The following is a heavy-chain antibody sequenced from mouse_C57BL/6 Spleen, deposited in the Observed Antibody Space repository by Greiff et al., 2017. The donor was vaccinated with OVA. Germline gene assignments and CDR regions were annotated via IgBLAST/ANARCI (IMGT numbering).Heavy chain of an antibody. CDR3: ARGGQPRFGY. V-gene: IGHV1-80*01. CDR1: GYAFSSYW. D-gene: IGHD3-3*01. J-gene: IGHJ3*01. CDR2: IYPGDGDP. Sequence: VQLQQSGAELVKPGASVKISCKASGYAFSSYWMNWVKQRPGKGLEWIGQIYPGDGDPNYNGKFKGKATLTADKSSSTADMQLRSLTSEDSAVYFCARGGQPRFGYWGQGTLVTGSS.